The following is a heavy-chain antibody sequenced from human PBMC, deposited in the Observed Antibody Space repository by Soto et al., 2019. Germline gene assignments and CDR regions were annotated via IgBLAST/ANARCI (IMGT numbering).Heavy chain of an antibody. J-gene: IGHJ6*02. CDR3: ARGSTSIPAHYYYYYGMDV. V-gene: IGHV1-69*01. Sequence: QVQLVQSGAEVKKPGSSVKVSCKASGGTFSSYAISWVRQAPGQGLEWMGGIIPIFGTANYAQKFQGRVTITADESTSTAYMELSSLRSEDTAVYYCARGSTSIPAHYYYYYGMDVWGQGTTVTVSS. CDR1: GGTFSSYA. CDR2: IIPIFGTA. D-gene: IGHD2-2*01.